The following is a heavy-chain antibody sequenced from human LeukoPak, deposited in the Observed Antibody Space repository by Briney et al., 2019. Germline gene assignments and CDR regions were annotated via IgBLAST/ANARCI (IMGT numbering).Heavy chain of an antibody. V-gene: IGHV3-66*01. CDR3: ARAAAAGYRGYYYYGMDV. J-gene: IGHJ6*02. Sequence: GGSLRLSCAASGFTVSSVYMSWVRQAPGKGLEWVSVIYSGGGTSYADSVKGRFTISRDNSKNTLYLQMDSLRAEDTAVYYCARAAAAGYRGYYYYGMDVWGQGTTVTVSS. D-gene: IGHD6-13*01. CDR2: IYSGGGT. CDR1: GFTVSSVY.